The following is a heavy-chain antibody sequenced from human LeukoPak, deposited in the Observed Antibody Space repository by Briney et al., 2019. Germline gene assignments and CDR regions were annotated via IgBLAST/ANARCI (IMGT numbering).Heavy chain of an antibody. J-gene: IGHJ4*02. D-gene: IGHD5-18*01. Sequence: GESLKISCKGSGYSFTSYWIGWVPQRPGKGLEWMGIIYPGDSDTRYSPSFQGQVTISADKSISTAYLQWSSLKASDTAMYYCATAGIQLWLPFFLWGQGTLVTVSS. CDR2: IYPGDSDT. CDR1: GYSFTSYW. V-gene: IGHV5-51*01. CDR3: ATAGIQLWLPFFL.